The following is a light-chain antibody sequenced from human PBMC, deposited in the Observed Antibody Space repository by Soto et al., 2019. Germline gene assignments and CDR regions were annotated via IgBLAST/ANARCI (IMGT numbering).Light chain of an antibody. V-gene: IGKV1-9*01. CDR3: QQANNYPWT. J-gene: IGKJ1*01. CDR2: AAS. Sequence: DIPLTQSPSFLSASVGDRVIITCRASQDIASYLAWYQQKPGKAPKLLIYAASTLQSGVPSRFSGSGFGTEFTLTISSLQPEDFATYYCQQANNYPWTFGQGTKVEIK. CDR1: QDIASY.